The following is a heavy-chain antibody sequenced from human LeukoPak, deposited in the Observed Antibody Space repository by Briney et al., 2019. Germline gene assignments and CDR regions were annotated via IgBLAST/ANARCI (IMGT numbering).Heavy chain of an antibody. CDR1: GVSINSSNSY. CDR3: ARQTGSGLFILP. CDR2: IYDSGNT. Sequence: SETLSLTCTVSGVSINSSNSYWGWIRQPPGKGLEWIGSIYDSGNTYYNASLKSQVSISIDTSKNQFSLRLTSVTAADTAVYYCARQTGSGLFILPGGQGTLVTVSS. V-gene: IGHV4-39*01. D-gene: IGHD3/OR15-3a*01. J-gene: IGHJ4*02.